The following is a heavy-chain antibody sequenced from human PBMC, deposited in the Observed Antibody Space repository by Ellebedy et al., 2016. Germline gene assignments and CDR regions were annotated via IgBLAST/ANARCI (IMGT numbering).Heavy chain of an antibody. Sequence: SETLSLXXTVSGGSISNYYWSWIRQPPGRGLEWIGYVYHTGSTKLNPSLKSRVTMSVDTSKNHFSLKLNSVNAADTAVYYCARGLYFDSSGYYYWFDPWGQGTLVTVSS. V-gene: IGHV4-59*01. CDR1: GGSISNYY. J-gene: IGHJ5*01. CDR2: VYHTGST. CDR3: ARGLYFDSSGYYYWFDP. D-gene: IGHD3-22*01.